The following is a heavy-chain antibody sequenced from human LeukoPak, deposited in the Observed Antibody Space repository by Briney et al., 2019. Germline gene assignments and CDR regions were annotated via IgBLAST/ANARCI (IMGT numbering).Heavy chain of an antibody. J-gene: IGHJ3*01. CDR3: AKGGFWTTHNAFDV. V-gene: IGHV3-23*01. CDR1: GFPFSGYT. D-gene: IGHD3/OR15-3a*01. CDR2: LTGAGDTT. Sequence: GGSLRLSCAASGFPFSGYTMTWLRQGPGKGLEWVSSLTGAGDTTYYTDSVKGRFTISRDNSKQTVDLQMSSLRVEDTAVYFCAKGGFWTTHNAFDVCGQGTKVTVSS.